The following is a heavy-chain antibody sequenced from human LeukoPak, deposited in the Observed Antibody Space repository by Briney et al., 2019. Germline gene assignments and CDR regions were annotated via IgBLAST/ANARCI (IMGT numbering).Heavy chain of an antibody. D-gene: IGHD3-22*01. CDR3: ARRMDSSGVDAFDF. CDR2: IYYSGST. J-gene: IGHJ3*01. CDR1: GGSISSYD. Sequence: PSETLSLTCTVSGGSISSYDWSWIRQPPGKGLEWIGYIYYSGSTNYNPSLKSRVTISVDPSKNQFSLKLSSVTAAYTAVYFSARRMDSSGVDAFDFWRQGTMVTVSS. V-gene: IGHV4-59*01.